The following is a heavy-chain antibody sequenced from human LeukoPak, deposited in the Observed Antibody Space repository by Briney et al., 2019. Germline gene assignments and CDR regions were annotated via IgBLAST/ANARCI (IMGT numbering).Heavy chain of an antibody. V-gene: IGHV3-21*01. CDR2: ISSSSSYI. CDR1: GFTFSSYA. CDR3: AREREGDAFDI. Sequence: PGGSLRLSCAASGFTFSSYAMNWVRQAPGKGLEWVSSISSSSSYIYYADSVKGRFTISRDNAKNSLYLQMNSLRAEDTAVYYCAREREGDAFDIWGQGTMVTVSS. J-gene: IGHJ3*02.